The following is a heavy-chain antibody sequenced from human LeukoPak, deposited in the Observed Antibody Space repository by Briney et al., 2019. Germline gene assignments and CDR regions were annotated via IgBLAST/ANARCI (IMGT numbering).Heavy chain of an antibody. D-gene: IGHD1-1*01. J-gene: IGHJ3*02. Sequence: PGGSLRLSCAASGFTFSSYGMHWVRQAPGKGLEWVAFIRYDGSNKYYADSVKGRFTISRDNSKNTLYLQMNSLRAEDTAVYYCAKDKSTGTQLGAFDIWGQGTMVTVSS. CDR2: IRYDGSNK. V-gene: IGHV3-30*02. CDR1: GFTFSSYG. CDR3: AKDKSTGTQLGAFDI.